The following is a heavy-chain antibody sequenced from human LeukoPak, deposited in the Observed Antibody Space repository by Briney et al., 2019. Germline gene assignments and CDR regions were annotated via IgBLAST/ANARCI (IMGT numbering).Heavy chain of an antibody. D-gene: IGHD3-22*01. CDR2: INHSGST. J-gene: IGHJ4*02. CDR1: GGSFSGYY. CDR3: ARGRGDYYDSSGYYRILYYFDY. V-gene: IGHV4-34*01. Sequence: SETLSLTCGVWGGSFSGYYGSWIRQPPGKGLEGIGEINHSGSTNYNPSLKSRVTISVDTSKNQFSLKLSSVTAADTAVYYCARGRGDYYDSSGYYRILYYFDYWGQGTLVTVSS.